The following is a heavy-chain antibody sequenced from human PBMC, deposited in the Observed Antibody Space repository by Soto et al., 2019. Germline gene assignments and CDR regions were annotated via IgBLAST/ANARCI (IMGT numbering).Heavy chain of an antibody. D-gene: IGHD5-12*01. J-gene: IGHJ6*03. CDR3: ARRGGYDSVGYYYYYYMDV. Sequence: PGESLKISCKGSGYSFTSYWIGWVRQMPGKGLEWMGIIYPGDSDTRYSPSFQGQVTISADKSISTAYLQWSSLKASDTAMYYCARRGGYDSVGYYYYYYMDVWGKGTTVTVSS. CDR1: GYSFTSYW. V-gene: IGHV5-51*01. CDR2: IYPGDSDT.